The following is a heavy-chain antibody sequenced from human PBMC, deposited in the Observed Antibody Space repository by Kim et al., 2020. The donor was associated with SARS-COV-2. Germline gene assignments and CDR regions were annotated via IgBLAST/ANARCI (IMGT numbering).Heavy chain of an antibody. Sequence: GGSLRLSCEASGFTFNNYAMNWVRQAPGKGLEWVSGITCGSTEIYYAESVKGRFTISRDNSRNTLYLQMNSLTAEDTAVYYCTKRDFSDSSTFSPFFDTWGQGTLVTVAS. D-gene: IGHD3-22*01. CDR3: TKRDFSDSSTFSPFFDT. CDR2: ITCGSTEI. J-gene: IGHJ4*02. V-gene: IGHV3-23*01. CDR1: GFTFNNYA.